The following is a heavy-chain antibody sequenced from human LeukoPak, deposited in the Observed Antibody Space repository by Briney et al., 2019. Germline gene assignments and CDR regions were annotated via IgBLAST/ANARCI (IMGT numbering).Heavy chain of an antibody. CDR3: AKELGDFDYFDI. Sequence: PGGSLRLSGAASGFTFSTYGMHWVRQAPGKGLEWVAVISYDGSGNYYADSVKGRFTISRDNSKNTLYLQMNSLRAEDTAVYYCAKELGDFDYFDIWGQGTMVTVSS. D-gene: IGHD2-21*02. CDR2: ISYDGSGN. V-gene: IGHV3-30*18. CDR1: GFTFSTYG. J-gene: IGHJ3*02.